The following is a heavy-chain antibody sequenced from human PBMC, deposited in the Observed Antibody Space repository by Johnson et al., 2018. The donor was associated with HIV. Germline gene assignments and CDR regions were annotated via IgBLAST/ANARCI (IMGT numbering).Heavy chain of an antibody. CDR2: ISYDGSNK. D-gene: IGHD1-1*01. CDR3: ARDTKGPSYNWNDGGFDM. Sequence: QVQLVESGGGVVQPGRSLRLSCAASGFSFSDFAIHWVRQAPGKGLEWVAVISYDGSNKYYGDSVKGRFTISRDNSKNTLYLQMKSLRAEDTAVYYCARDTKGPSYNWNDGGFDMWGQGTKVTVSS. CDR1: GFSFSDFA. V-gene: IGHV3-30*04. J-gene: IGHJ3*02.